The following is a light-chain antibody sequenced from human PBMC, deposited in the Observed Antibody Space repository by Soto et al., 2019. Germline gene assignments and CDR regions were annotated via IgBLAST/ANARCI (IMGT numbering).Light chain of an antibody. Sequence: EIVLTQSPATLSLSPGEGASLSCRASQSVHTFLAWYQQKPGQPPRLLIYGASTRAPGVPARFSGRGSGTDFTLTITSLEPEDFAVYYCHQRSNWPPDTFGQGTRL. CDR3: HQRSNWPPDT. J-gene: IGKJ5*01. V-gene: IGKV3-11*01. CDR1: QSVHTF. CDR2: GAS.